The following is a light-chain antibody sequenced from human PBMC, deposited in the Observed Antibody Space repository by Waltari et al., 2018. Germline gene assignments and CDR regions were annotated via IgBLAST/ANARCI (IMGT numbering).Light chain of an antibody. CDR3: QQYGSSPPT. J-gene: IGKJ1*01. V-gene: IGKV3-20*01. CDR2: SAS. CDR1: PSVTSSY. Sequence: EIVLTQSPGTLSLSPGESVTLSCRASPSVTSSYLAWYQQKPGQAPRLLIYSASNRATGIPDRFSGSGSGTDFTLTISRLEPEDFAVYCCQQYGSSPPTFGQGTKVEIK.